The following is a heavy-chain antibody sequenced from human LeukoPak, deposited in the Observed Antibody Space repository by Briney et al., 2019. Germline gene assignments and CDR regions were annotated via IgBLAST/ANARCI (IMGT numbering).Heavy chain of an antibody. CDR1: GFTFSSYA. Sequence: PGGSLRLSCAASGFTFSSYAMHWVRQAPGKGLEWVAVISYDGSNKYYADSVKGRFTISRDNSKNTLYLQMNSLRAEDTAVYYCARDGRVEAAFDYWGQGTLVTVSS. D-gene: IGHD6-13*01. CDR2: ISYDGSNK. CDR3: ARDGRVEAAFDY. J-gene: IGHJ4*02. V-gene: IGHV3-30*04.